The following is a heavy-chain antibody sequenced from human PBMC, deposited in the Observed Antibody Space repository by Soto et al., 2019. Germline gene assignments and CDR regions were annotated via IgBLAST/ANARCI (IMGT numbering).Heavy chain of an antibody. CDR3: ARDSGSPYYYDSSGYYYDY. J-gene: IGHJ4*02. D-gene: IGHD3-22*01. Sequence: GGSLRLSCAASGFTFSSYSMNWVRQAPGKGLEWVSSISSSSSYIYYADSVKGRFTISRDNAKNSLYLQMNSLRAEDTAVYYCARDSGSPYYYDSSGYYYDYWGQGTLVTVS. V-gene: IGHV3-21*01. CDR2: ISSSSSYI. CDR1: GFTFSSYS.